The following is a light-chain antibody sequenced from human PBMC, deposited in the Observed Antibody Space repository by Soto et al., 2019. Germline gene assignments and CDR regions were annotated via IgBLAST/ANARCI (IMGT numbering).Light chain of an antibody. CDR2: GAS. CDR3: QQYGSSPWT. CDR1: QSVRSTY. J-gene: IGKJ1*01. V-gene: IGKV3-20*01. Sequence: EIVLTQPPGTLSLSPGERATLSCRASQSVRSTYLAWYQQKPGQAPRLLIYGASTRATGIPDRFSGSGSGTDFTLIIGRLEPADYAVYYCQQYGSSPWTFGQGTKVEF.